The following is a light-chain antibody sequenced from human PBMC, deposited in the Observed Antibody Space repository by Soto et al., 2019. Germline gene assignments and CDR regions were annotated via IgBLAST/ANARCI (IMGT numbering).Light chain of an antibody. CDR3: QQYHNWPSWT. CDR2: GAS. J-gene: IGKJ1*01. CDR1: QSVTSN. V-gene: IGKV3D-15*01. Sequence: EIVMTQSPATLSVSPGERATLSCRASQSVTSNYLAWYQQKPGQAPRLFIYGASSRATGIPDRFSGSGSGTDFTLTISSLQSEDFAVYHCQQYHNWPSWTFGQGTKVDIK.